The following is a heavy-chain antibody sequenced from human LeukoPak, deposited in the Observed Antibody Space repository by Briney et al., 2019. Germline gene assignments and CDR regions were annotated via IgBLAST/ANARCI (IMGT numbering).Heavy chain of an antibody. CDR2: IRYDGSDK. CDR1: GFTFSSYV. V-gene: IGHV3-30*02. D-gene: IGHD3-22*01. J-gene: IGHJ5*02. CDR3: XXXXXXXXXDXSGYXYLGP. Sequence: GGSLRLSCAASGFTFSSYVMHCVLQPPGKGLEGGAYIRYDGSDKYYADSVKGRFTISSDNPKNTLYLQMSSLTAEDTAVNYWXXXXXXXXXDXSGYXYLGPWGQGTLVTVSS.